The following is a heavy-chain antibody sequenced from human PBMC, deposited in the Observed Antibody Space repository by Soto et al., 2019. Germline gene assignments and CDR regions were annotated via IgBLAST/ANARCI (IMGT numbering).Heavy chain of an antibody. D-gene: IGHD1-26*01. CDR3: AKVGPSYCYGMDV. J-gene: IGHJ6*02. Sequence: PGGSLRLSCAASGLDFSSEVMCWVRQAPGKGLEWVSSISGSGRTIYHADSMRGRFAISRDNSKNSLYLQLNNLRVDDTAVYYCAKVGPSYCYGMDVWGQGTTVTVSS. V-gene: IGHV3-23*01. CDR1: GLDFSSEV. CDR2: ISGSGRTI.